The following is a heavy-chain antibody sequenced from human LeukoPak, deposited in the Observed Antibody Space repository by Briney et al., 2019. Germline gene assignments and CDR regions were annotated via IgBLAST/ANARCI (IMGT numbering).Heavy chain of an antibody. CDR1: GFTFSSYG. D-gene: IGHD3-22*01. J-gene: IGHJ4*02. V-gene: IGHV3-33*01. CDR3: ARFYGNLYDSSGYSDY. CDR2: IWYDGSNK. Sequence: GGSLRLSCAASGFTFSSYGMHWARQAPGKGLEWVAVIWYDGSNKYYADSVKGRFTISRDNSKNTLYLQMNSLRAEDTAVYYCARFYGNLYDSSGYSDYWGQGTLVTVSS.